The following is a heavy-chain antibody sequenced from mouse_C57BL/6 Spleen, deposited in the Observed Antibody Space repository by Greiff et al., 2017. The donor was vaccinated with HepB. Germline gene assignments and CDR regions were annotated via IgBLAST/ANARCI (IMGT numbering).Heavy chain of an antibody. CDR1: GYTFTNYW. CDR2: IYPGGGYT. CDR3: ARLALYAMDY. V-gene: IGHV1-63*01. J-gene: IGHJ4*01. Sequence: QVHVKQSGAELVRPGTSVKMSCKASGYTFTNYWIGWAKQRPGHGLEWIGDIYPGGGYTNYNEKFKGKATLTADKSSSTAYMQFSSLTSEDSAIYYCARLALYAMDYWGQGTSVTVSS.